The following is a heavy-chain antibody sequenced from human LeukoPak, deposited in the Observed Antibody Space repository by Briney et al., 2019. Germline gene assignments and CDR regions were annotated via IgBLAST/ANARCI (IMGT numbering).Heavy chain of an antibody. CDR2: IIPIFGTA. D-gene: IGHD1-26*01. Sequence: SVKVSCKASGGTFSSYAISWVRQAPGQGLEWMGGIIPIFGTANYAQKFQGRVTITADESTSTAYMELSSLRSEDTAVYYCARVPLIVYSGSYYDYRGQGTLVTVSS. CDR1: GGTFSSYA. J-gene: IGHJ4*02. CDR3: ARVPLIVYSGSYYDY. V-gene: IGHV1-69*13.